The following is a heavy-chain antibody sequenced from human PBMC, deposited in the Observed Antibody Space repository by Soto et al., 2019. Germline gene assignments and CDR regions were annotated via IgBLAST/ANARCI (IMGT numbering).Heavy chain of an antibody. CDR1: GFTFSSYG. CDR2: ISYDGSNK. CDR3: AKGSTVAVTFNYYYGMDV. Sequence: GSLRLSCAASGFTFSSYGMHWVRQAPGKGLEWVAVISYDGSNKYYADSVKGRFTISRDNSKNTLYLQMNSLRAEDTAVYYCAKGSTVAVTFNYYYGMDVWGQGTTVTVSS. J-gene: IGHJ6*02. D-gene: IGHD6-19*01. V-gene: IGHV3-30*18.